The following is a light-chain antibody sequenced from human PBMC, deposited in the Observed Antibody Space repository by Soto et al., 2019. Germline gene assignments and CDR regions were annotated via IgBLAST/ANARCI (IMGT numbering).Light chain of an antibody. CDR3: QQRSSWPPWT. CDR2: DAS. V-gene: IGKV3-11*01. CDR1: QGISSS. Sequence: EIVLTQSPATLSLSPGERATLSCRASQGISSSLAWYQQKPGQAPRLLIYDASNRATGIPARFSGSGSGTDFALTISSLEPEDSAVHYCQQRSSWPPWTFGQGTKVEIK. J-gene: IGKJ1*01.